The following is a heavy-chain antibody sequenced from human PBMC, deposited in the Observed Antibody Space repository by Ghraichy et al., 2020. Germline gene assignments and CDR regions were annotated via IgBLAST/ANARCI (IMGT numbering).Heavy chain of an antibody. V-gene: IGHV3-23*01. Sequence: GGSLRLSCAASGFTFSSYAMSWVRQAPGKGLEWVSAISGSGGSTYYADSVKGRFTISRDNSKNTLYLQMNSLRAEDTAVYYCAKDFGPAIAAAGTGHYYSYGMDVWGQGTTVTVSS. CDR3: AKDFGPAIAAAGTGHYYSYGMDV. CDR1: GFTFSSYA. J-gene: IGHJ6*02. CDR2: ISGSGGST. D-gene: IGHD6-13*01.